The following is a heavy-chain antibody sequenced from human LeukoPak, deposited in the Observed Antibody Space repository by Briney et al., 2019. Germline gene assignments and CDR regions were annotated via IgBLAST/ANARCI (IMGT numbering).Heavy chain of an antibody. CDR1: GFTFSSYW. CDR2: ISGSGGRT. V-gene: IGHV3-23*01. D-gene: IGHD3-22*01. CDR3: AKDSSGYSPRGAFDI. Sequence: GGSLRLSCAASGFTFSSYWMSWVRQAPGKGLEWVSAISGSGGRTYYADSVKGRFTISRDNSKNTLYLQMNSLRAEDTAVYYCAKDSSGYSPRGAFDIWGQGTMVTVSS. J-gene: IGHJ3*02.